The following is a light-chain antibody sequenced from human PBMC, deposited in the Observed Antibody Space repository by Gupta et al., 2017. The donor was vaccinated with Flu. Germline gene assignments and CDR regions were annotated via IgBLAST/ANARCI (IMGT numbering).Light chain of an antibody. CDR3: SSYTGSGTV. CDR1: SSDIGAYNY. V-gene: IGLV2-14*01. Sequence: QSALTQPASVSGSPGQSITISCTGTSSDIGAYNYVSWYQQHPNKAPRLMIYGVSNRPSGFSNRFSGSKSGNTASLTISGLQAEDEADYYCSSYTGSGTVFGGGTKVAVL. CDR2: GVS. J-gene: IGLJ3*02.